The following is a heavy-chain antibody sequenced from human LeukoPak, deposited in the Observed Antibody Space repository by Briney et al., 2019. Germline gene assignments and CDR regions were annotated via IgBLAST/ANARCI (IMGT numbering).Heavy chain of an antibody. V-gene: IGHV4-34*01. Sequence: SETLSLTCAVYGGSFSGYYWSWIRQPPGKGLEWIGEINHSGSTNYNPSLKSRVTISVDASKNQFSLKLSSVTAADTAVYYCARAWSVGWFDPWGQGTLVTVSS. J-gene: IGHJ5*02. CDR3: ARAWSVGWFDP. CDR1: GGSFSGYY. CDR2: INHSGST. D-gene: IGHD4-23*01.